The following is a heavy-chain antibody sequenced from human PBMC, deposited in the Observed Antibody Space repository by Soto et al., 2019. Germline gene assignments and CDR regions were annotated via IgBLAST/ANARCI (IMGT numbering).Heavy chain of an antibody. Sequence: QVQLVESGGGVVQPGGSLRLSCAASGFTFSTYGMHWVRQAPGKGLEWVAVISFEGSVQYYADSVRGRFTISRDNSRNTQYLHLNSLRAEDTAVYYCAKESLPKVMVCWYFDLWGRGTLVTVSS. D-gene: IGHD3-16*02. CDR2: ISFEGSVQ. V-gene: IGHV3-30*18. CDR1: GFTFSTYG. J-gene: IGHJ2*01. CDR3: AKESLPKVMVCWYFDL.